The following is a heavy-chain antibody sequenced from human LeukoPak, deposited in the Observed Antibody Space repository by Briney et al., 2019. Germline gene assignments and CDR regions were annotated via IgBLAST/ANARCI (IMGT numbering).Heavy chain of an antibody. Sequence: SETLSLTCAVYGGSFSGYYWSWIRQPPGKGLEWIGEINYSGSTNYNPSLKSRVTISVDTSKNQFSLKLSSVTAEDTAVYYCAQYYYDRSGPDFGLAFDIWGQGTMGTVSS. CDR3: AQYYYDRSGPDFGLAFDI. D-gene: IGHD3-22*01. CDR1: GGSFSGYY. CDR2: INYSGST. J-gene: IGHJ3*02. V-gene: IGHV4-34*01.